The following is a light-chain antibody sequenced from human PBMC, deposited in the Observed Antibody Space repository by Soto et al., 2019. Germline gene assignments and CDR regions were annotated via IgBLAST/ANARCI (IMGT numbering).Light chain of an antibody. Sequence: EIVMTQSPATLSVSPGERATLSCGASQSVSSNLAWYQQKPGQAPRLLIYGASTRATGIPARFSGSGSGTELTLTITSLQSEDFAIYYCQHYNNWPPWTFGQGTKVEIK. CDR3: QHYNNWPPWT. J-gene: IGKJ1*01. V-gene: IGKV3-15*01. CDR1: QSVSSN. CDR2: GAS.